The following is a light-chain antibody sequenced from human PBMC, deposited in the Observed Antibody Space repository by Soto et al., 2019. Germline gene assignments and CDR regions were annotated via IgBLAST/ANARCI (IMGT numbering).Light chain of an antibody. V-gene: IGKV3-15*01. CDR2: DAS. CDR1: QSVSRN. CDR3: QQYNNWPLYT. Sequence: EIVMTQSPATLSVSPGERATLSCRASQSVSRNLAWYQQRPGRAPRLLIYDASTRATDIPARFSGSGSGTEFTLTINSLQSEDFAGYYCQQYNNWPLYTFGQGTKLEIK. J-gene: IGKJ2*01.